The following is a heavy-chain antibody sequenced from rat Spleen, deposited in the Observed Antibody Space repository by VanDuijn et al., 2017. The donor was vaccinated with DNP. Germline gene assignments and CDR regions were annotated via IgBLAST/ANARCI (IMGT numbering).Heavy chain of an antibody. V-gene: IGHV5-29*01. J-gene: IGHJ2*01. CDR3: ARRGYFDY. Sequence: EVQLVESGGGLVQPGRSLKLSCAASGFPFSNYGMAWVRQAPTKGLEWVATISYDGNNNYYRDSVKGRFTISRDNTKSTLYLQMDSLRSEDTATYYCARRGYFDYWGQGVMVTVSS. CDR2: ISYDGNNN. CDR1: GFPFSNYG.